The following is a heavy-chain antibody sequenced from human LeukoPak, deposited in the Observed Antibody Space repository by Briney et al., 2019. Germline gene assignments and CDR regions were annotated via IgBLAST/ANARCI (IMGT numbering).Heavy chain of an antibody. CDR2: ISNSGGST. CDR1: GFTFSSYA. Sequence: PGGSLRLFCAASGFTFSSYAMSWVRQAPGKGLEWVSSISNSGGSTYYADSVKGRFTISRDNSKNTLYLQMNSLRDEDTAVYYCAKDSEQWLVRSFDLWGRGALVTVSS. CDR3: AKDSEQWLVRSFDL. D-gene: IGHD6-19*01. V-gene: IGHV3-23*01. J-gene: IGHJ2*01.